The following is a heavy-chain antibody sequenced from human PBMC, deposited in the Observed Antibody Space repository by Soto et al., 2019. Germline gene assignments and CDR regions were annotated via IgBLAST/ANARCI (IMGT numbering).Heavy chain of an antibody. CDR3: ARDVLRGCFVN. D-gene: IGHD2-8*01. CDR2: ISSISSYI. Sequence: LRLSCAASGFTFSSYSMNWVRQAPGKGLEWVSTISSISSYIYYADSVKGRFTISRDNAKNSLYLQMNSLRAEDTAVYYCARDVLRGCFVNWGQETLVTVSS. V-gene: IGHV3-21*01. CDR1: GFTFSSYS. J-gene: IGHJ4*02.